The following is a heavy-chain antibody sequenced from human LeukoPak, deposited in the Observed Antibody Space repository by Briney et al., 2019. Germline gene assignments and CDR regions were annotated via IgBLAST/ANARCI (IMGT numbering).Heavy chain of an antibody. CDR1: GXTFSSYS. J-gene: IGHJ5*02. D-gene: IGHD1-26*01. CDR3: ARVVGPNWFDP. V-gene: IGHV3-21*01. Sequence: GGSLRLSCAASGXTFSSYSMNWVRQAPGKGLEWVSSISSSSSYIYYADSVKGRFTISRDNAKNSLYLQMNSLRAEDTAVYYCARVVGPNWFDPWGQGTLVTVSS. CDR2: ISSSSSYI.